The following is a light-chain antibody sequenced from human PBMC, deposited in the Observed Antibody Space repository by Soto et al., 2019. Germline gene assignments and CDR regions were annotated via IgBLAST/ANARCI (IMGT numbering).Light chain of an antibody. CDR2: ATS. CDR1: QSIDNY. CDR3: QQSYSTTWT. Sequence: DIQMTQPPSSPSSSVGVRVTITCRAGQSIDNYVNWYQQKPGKAPNRLIYATSSLQSVVPSRFSGSGSGTEFTLTISSLPREDFAIYYCQQSYSTTWTFGQGTKVDIK. J-gene: IGKJ1*01. V-gene: IGKV1-39*01.